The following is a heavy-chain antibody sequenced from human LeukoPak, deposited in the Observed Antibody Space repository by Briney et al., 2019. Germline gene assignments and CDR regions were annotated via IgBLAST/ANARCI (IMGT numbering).Heavy chain of an antibody. J-gene: IGHJ6*03. CDR1: GYTFTSYD. D-gene: IGHD4-23*01. CDR2: MNPNSGNT. V-gene: IGHV1-8*01. CDR3: ARGRTVVTPGHYYYYMDV. Sequence: ASVKVSCKASGYTFTSYDINWVRQATGQGLEWMGWMNPNSGNTGYAQKFQGRVTMTRNTSISTAYMELSSLRSEDTAVYYCARGRTVVTPGHYYYYMDVWGKGPRSPSP.